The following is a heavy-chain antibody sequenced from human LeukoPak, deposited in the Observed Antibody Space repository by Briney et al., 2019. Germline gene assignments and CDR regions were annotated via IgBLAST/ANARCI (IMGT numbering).Heavy chain of an antibody. Sequence: ASVKVSCKASGYTFTGYYMHWVRQAPGQGLEWVGWINPNSGGTNYAQKFQGRVTMTRDTSISTAYMELSRLRSDDTAVYYCARDGVVVVPAAMGGYYYMDVWGKGTTVTVSS. CDR1: GYTFTGYY. V-gene: IGHV1-2*02. D-gene: IGHD2-2*01. CDR2: INPNSGGT. J-gene: IGHJ6*03. CDR3: ARDGVVVVPAAMGGYYYMDV.